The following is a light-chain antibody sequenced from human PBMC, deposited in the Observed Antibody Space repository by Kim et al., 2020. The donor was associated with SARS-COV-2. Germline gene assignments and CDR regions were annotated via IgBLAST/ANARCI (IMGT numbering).Light chain of an antibody. CDR3: CSYAGSYTFYV. CDR1: SSDVGGYNY. CDR2: DVS. J-gene: IGLJ1*01. Sequence: QSGTISCTGTSSDVGGYNYVSWYQQHPGKAPKLIIYDVSKRPSGVPDRFSGSKSGNTASLTISGLQAEDEADYYCCSYAGSYTFYVFGTGTKVTVL. V-gene: IGLV2-11*01.